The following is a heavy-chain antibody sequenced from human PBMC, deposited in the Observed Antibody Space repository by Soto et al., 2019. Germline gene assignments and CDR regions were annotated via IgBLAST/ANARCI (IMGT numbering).Heavy chain of an antibody. J-gene: IGHJ4*02. CDR3: ARARSFYDFWSGLDY. Sequence: GRSLRLCCAASGFTVSSSRMSWVRQAPGKGLEWVANIKQDGSEKYYVGSVKGRFTISRDNAKNSLYLQMNSLRAEDKAVYYCARARSFYDFWSGLDYWGQGT. V-gene: IGHV3-7*03. D-gene: IGHD3-3*01. CDR2: IKQDGSEK. CDR1: GFTVSSSR.